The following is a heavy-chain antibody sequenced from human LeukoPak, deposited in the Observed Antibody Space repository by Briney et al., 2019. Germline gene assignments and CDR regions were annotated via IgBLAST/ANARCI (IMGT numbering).Heavy chain of an antibody. Sequence: SETLSLTCTVSGGSNSSYYWSWIRQPPGKGLEWIGYIYYSGSTNYNPSLKSRVTISVDTSKNQFSMKLSSVTAADTAVYYCARVSSDDDYVWGSYRLDYWGQGTLVTVSS. CDR2: IYYSGST. V-gene: IGHV4-59*01. D-gene: IGHD3-16*02. CDR1: GGSNSSYY. J-gene: IGHJ4*02. CDR3: ARVSSDDDYVWGSYRLDY.